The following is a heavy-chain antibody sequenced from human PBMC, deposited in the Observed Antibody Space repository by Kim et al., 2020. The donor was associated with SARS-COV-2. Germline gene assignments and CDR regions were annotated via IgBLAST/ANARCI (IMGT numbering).Heavy chain of an antibody. CDR3: ARHRVTIFGVVWDWFDP. V-gene: IGHV4-39*01. Sequence: SETLSLTCTVSGGSISSSSYYWGWIRQPPGKGLEWIGSIYYSGSTYYNPSLKSRVTISVDTSKNQFSLKLSSVTAADTAVYYCARHRVTIFGVVWDWFDPWGQGTLVTVSS. CDR2: IYYSGST. CDR1: GGSISSSSYY. D-gene: IGHD3-3*01. J-gene: IGHJ5*02.